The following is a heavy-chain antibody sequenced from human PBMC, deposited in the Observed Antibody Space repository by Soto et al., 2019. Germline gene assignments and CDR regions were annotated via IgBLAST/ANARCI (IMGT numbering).Heavy chain of an antibody. J-gene: IGHJ4*02. D-gene: IGHD3-10*01. CDR3: AVMVRGVIVDY. V-gene: IGHV4-30-4*01. Sequence: SETLSLTCTVSGGSISSGDDYWSWIRQPPGKGLEWIGYIYYSGSTYYNPSLKSRVTISVDTSKNQVSLKLSSVTAADTAVYYCAVMVRGVIVDYWGQGTLVTVSS. CDR2: IYYSGST. CDR1: GGSISSGDDY.